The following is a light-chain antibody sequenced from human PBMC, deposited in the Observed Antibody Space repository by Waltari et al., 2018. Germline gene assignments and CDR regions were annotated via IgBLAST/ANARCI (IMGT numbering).Light chain of an antibody. CDR3: CSYAGSGIYV. CDR2: EVN. J-gene: IGLJ1*01. Sequence: QSALTQPASVSGSPGQSITVSCTGTSSDVGSYNLVSWFQQYPDKAPKLIIFEVNKRPSGVSNRFAGSKSGNTASLTISGLQAGDEADYYCCSYAGSGIYVFGTGAKVTVL. V-gene: IGLV2-23*02. CDR1: SSDVGSYNL.